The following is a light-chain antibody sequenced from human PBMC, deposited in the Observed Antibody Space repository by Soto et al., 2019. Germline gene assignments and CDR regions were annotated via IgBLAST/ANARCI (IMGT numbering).Light chain of an antibody. CDR1: SSDVGGYNY. V-gene: IGLV2-14*01. J-gene: IGLJ1*01. CDR2: DVS. CDR3: SSYTSSRA. Sequence: QAVVTQPASVSGSPGQSITISCTGTSSDVGGYNYVSWYQQHPGKAPKLMIYDVSNRPSGVSNRFSGSKSGNTASLTISGLQAEDEADYYCSSYTSSRAFGTGTKLTVL.